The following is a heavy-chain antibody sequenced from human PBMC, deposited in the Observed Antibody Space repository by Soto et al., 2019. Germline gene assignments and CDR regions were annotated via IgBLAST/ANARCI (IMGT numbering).Heavy chain of an antibody. CDR3: AKDGGSYAYYYYGMDV. V-gene: IGHV3-30*18. CDR1: GFTFSSYG. Sequence: QVQLVEYGGGVVQPGRSLRLSCAASGFTFSSYGMQWVRQAPGKGLEWVAVISYDGSNKYYADSVKGRFTISRDNSKNTLYLQMNSLRAEDMDVYYCAKDGGSYAYYYYGMDVWGQGTTVTVSS. D-gene: IGHD1-26*01. CDR2: ISYDGSNK. J-gene: IGHJ6*02.